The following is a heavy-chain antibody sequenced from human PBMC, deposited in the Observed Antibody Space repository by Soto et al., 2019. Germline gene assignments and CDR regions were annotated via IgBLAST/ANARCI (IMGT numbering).Heavy chain of an antibody. V-gene: IGHV4-39*01. CDR2: IYYSGST. D-gene: IGHD6-13*01. J-gene: IGHJ6*02. CDR3: ARMVAAAGTSYYYYGMDV. CDR1: GGSISSSSYY. Sequence: SETLSLTCTVSGGSISSSSYYWGWIRQPPGKGLEWIGSIYYSGSTYYNPSLKSRVTISVDTSKNQFSLKLSSVTAADTAVYYCARMVAAAGTSYYYYGMDVWGQGTTVTVSS.